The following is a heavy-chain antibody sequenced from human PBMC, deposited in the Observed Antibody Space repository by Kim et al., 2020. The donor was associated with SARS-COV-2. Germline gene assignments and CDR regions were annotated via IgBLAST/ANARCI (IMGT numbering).Heavy chain of an antibody. CDR3: ARHARRGVVVASPYYFDY. CDR2: IYYSGST. D-gene: IGHD2-15*01. V-gene: IGHV4-39*01. J-gene: IGHJ4*02. CDR1: GDSISSSSYY. Sequence: SETLSLTCTVSGDSISSSSYYWGWIRQPPGKGLEWIGSIYYSGSTYYNPSLKSRVTISVDTSKNQFSLKLSSVTAADTAVYYCARHARRGVVVASPYYFDYWGQGTLVTVSS.